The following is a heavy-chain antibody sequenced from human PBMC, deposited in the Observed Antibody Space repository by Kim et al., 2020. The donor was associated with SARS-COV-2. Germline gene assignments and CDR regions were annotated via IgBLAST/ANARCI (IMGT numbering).Heavy chain of an antibody. D-gene: IGHD1-26*01. CDR2: ISGSGGST. Sequence: GGSLRLSCAASGFTFSSYAMSWVRQAPGKGLEWVSAISGSGGSTYYADSVKGRFTISRDNSKNTLYLQMNSLRAEDTAVYYCAKDGWSIVGALAYYFDYWGQGTLVTVSS. J-gene: IGHJ4*02. V-gene: IGHV3-23*01. CDR3: AKDGWSIVGALAYYFDY. CDR1: GFTFSSYA.